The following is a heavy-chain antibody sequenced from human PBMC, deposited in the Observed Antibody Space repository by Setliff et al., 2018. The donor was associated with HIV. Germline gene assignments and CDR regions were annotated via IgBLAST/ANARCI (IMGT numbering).Heavy chain of an antibody. CDR2: ISAYNGNT. Sequence: ASVKVSCKASGYTFTSYGISWVRQAPGQGLEWMGWISAYNGNTNYAQKLQGRVTMTTDTSTSTAYMELRSLRSDDTAVYFCARMRVFLGTTGTRRVDAFDIWGQGTMVTVSS. J-gene: IGHJ3*02. CDR1: GYTFTSYG. D-gene: IGHD1-1*01. CDR3: ARMRVFLGTTGTRRVDAFDI. V-gene: IGHV1-18*01.